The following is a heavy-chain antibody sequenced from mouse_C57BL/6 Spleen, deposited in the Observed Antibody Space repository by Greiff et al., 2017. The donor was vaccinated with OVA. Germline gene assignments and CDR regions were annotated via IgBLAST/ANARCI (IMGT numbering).Heavy chain of an antibody. Sequence: DVHLVESGGGLVKPGGSLKLSCAASGFTFSSYAMSWVRQTPEKRLEWVATISDGGSYTSYPDNVKGRFTISRDNAKNNLYLQMSHLKSEDTAMYYCARAYYSNYVCMDYWGQGTSVTVSS. CDR1: GFTFSSYA. CDR2: ISDGGSYT. V-gene: IGHV5-4*01. J-gene: IGHJ4*01. D-gene: IGHD2-5*01. CDR3: ARAYYSNYVCMDY.